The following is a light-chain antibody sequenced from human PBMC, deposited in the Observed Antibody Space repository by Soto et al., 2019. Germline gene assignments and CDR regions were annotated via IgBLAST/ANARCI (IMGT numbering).Light chain of an antibody. CDR1: QSVSSSY. CDR3: LQYDTAPRT. Sequence: EIVLTQSPGTLSLSPEERATLSCRASQSVSSSYLAWYQQKPGQAPRLLIYGASSRATGIPDRFSGSGSGTDFTLTISRLEAEDSAVYYCLQYDTAPRTFGQGTRLEIK. V-gene: IGKV3-20*01. J-gene: IGKJ5*01. CDR2: GAS.